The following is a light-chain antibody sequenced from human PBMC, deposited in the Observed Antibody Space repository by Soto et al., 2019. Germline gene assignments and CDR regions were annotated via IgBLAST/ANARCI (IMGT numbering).Light chain of an antibody. Sequence: DIQITQAPSTLSASVGDRVAITCRASQSINIWLAWYQQKPGKAPQILIYDASTLKSGVPSRFSASGSGTEFTLIISSLQPDDFATYYCQQYRSYSWTFGQGTKVDIK. CDR1: QSINIW. V-gene: IGKV1-5*01. CDR3: QQYRSYSWT. CDR2: DAS. J-gene: IGKJ1*01.